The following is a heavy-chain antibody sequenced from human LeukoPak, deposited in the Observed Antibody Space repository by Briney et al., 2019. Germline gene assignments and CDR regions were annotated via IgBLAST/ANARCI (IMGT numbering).Heavy chain of an antibody. CDR2: IYYSGST. Sequence: PSETLSLTCTVSGGSISSYSWSWIRQPPGKGLEWIGYIYYSGSTNYNPSLKSRVTISVDTSKNQFSLKLSSVTAADTAVYYCARDPGGYSYGYDYYYGMDVWGQGTTVTVSS. D-gene: IGHD5-18*01. J-gene: IGHJ6*02. CDR1: GGSISSYS. CDR3: ARDPGGYSYGYDYYYGMDV. V-gene: IGHV4-59*01.